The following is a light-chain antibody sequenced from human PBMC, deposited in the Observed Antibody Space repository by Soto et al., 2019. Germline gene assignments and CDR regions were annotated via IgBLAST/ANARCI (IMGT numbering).Light chain of an antibody. J-gene: IGLJ2*01. CDR1: NSNIGSNS. CDR2: TDN. Sequence: QSVLIQPPSASGTPGQRVTISCSGSNSNIGSNSVNWYQQFPGTAPKLVIYTDNQRPSGAPDRFSGSKSGTSASLAISGLQSEYEADYYCAAWDYSLNGPVFGGGTKLTVL. CDR3: AAWDYSLNGPV. V-gene: IGLV1-44*01.